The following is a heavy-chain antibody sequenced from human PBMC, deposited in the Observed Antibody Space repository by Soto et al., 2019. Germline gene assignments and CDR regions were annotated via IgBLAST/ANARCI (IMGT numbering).Heavy chain of an antibody. V-gene: IGHV3-23*01. CDR3: ANLGGDTAGFDY. Sequence: RGSLRLSCAASGFTFSSYAMSWVRQAPGKGLEWVSAISGSGGSTYYADSVKGRFTISRDNSKNTLYLQMNSLRAEDTAVYYCANLGGDTAGFDYWGQGTLVTVSS. CDR2: ISGSGGST. D-gene: IGHD1-26*01. CDR1: GFTFSSYA. J-gene: IGHJ4*02.